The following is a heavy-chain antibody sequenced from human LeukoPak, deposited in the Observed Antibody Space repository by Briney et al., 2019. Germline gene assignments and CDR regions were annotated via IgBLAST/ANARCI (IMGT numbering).Heavy chain of an antibody. J-gene: IGHJ4*02. D-gene: IGHD1-26*01. CDR1: GFTFDDYA. Sequence: GRSLRLSCAASGFTFDDYAMHWVRQAPGKGLEWVSGISWNSGSIGYADSVKGRFTISRDNAKNSLFLQMNSLRAEDMALYCCAKDAKGGSYFYYFDYWGQGTLVTVSS. V-gene: IGHV3-9*03. CDR2: ISWNSGSI. CDR3: AKDAKGGSYFYYFDY.